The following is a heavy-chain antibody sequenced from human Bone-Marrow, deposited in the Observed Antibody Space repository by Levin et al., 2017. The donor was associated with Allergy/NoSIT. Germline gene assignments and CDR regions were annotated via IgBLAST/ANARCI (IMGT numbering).Heavy chain of an antibody. CDR3: ARVVVLRYPPGGPGEYYFDY. J-gene: IGHJ4*02. CDR1: GGSISSGGYS. V-gene: IGHV4-30-2*01. D-gene: IGHD3-9*01. Sequence: SETLSLTCAVSGGSISSGGYSWSWIRQPPGKGLEWIGYIYHSGSTYYNPSLKSRVTKSVDRSKNQFSLKLSSVTAADTAVYYCARVVVLRYPPGGPGEYYFDYWGQGTLVTVSS. CDR2: IYHSGST.